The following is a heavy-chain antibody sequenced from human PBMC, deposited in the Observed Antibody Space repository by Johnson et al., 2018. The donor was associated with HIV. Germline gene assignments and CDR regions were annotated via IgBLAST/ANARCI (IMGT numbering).Heavy chain of an antibody. D-gene: IGHD1-26*01. CDR2: IRYDGSNK. V-gene: IGHV3-30*02. CDR1: GFTVSSNY. J-gene: IGHJ3*02. CDR3: AEAELRKAGHAFDI. Sequence: QVQLVESGGGVVQPGRSLRLSCAASGFTVSSNYMSWVRQAPGKGLEWVAFIRYDGSNKYYADSVKGRFTISRDNSKNTLYLQMNSLRAEDTAVYYCAEAELRKAGHAFDIWGQGTMVTVSS.